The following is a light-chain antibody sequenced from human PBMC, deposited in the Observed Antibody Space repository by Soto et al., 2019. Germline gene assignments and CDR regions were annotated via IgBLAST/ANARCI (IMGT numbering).Light chain of an antibody. Sequence: LAQSPATLSLSPGQRATLSCKASQDVSIFLAWYQQKPGRAPRLLIHDASNRATGVPARFSGSGSGRDFTLTITGLEPEDFAVYYCQQRSNWPLTFGGGTKVEIK. CDR1: QDVSIF. CDR3: QQRSNWPLT. V-gene: IGKV3-11*02. CDR2: DAS. J-gene: IGKJ4*01.